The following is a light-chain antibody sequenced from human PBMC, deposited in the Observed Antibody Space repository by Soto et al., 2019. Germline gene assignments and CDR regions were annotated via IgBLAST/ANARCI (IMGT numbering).Light chain of an antibody. CDR1: SASIESNY. J-gene: IGLJ2*01. Sequence: QSVLTQPPSASGTPGQRVTISCSGTSASIESNYVYWYQQRPGTAPRLLIYRNNQRPSWVPDRFSGSKSGTSASLAISALRSEDEADYYCTVWDYSLRGRLFGGGTQLTVL. CDR3: TVWDYSLRGRL. CDR2: RNN. V-gene: IGLV1-47*01.